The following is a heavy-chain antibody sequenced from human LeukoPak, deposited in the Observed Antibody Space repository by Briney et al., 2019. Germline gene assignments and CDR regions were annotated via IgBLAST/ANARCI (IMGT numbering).Heavy chain of an antibody. CDR3: ARECSSTSCYTLGYWYFDL. CDR1: GFTFSSSW. CDR2: KKQDGSEK. V-gene: IGHV3-7*01. J-gene: IGHJ2*01. D-gene: IGHD2-2*02. Sequence: GGPLRLSCAASGFTFSSSWMSWSRQAPGKGPGWVANKKQDGSEKYYVDFVKGRFTISRDNAKNSLYLQMNSLRAEDTAVYYCARECSSTSCYTLGYWYFDLWGRGTLVTVSS.